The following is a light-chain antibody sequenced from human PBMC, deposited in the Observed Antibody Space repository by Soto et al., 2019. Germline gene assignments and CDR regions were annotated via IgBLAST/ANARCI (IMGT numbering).Light chain of an antibody. Sequence: QSVLTQPRSVSGSPGQSVTISCTGTSSDVGGYNYVSWYQQHPGKAPKLMIYDVSKRPSGVPDRFSGSKSGDTASLTISGLQAEDEADYYCCSYAGSYSLVFGGGTEVTGL. J-gene: IGLJ2*01. CDR1: SSDVGGYNY. CDR2: DVS. CDR3: CSYAGSYSLV. V-gene: IGLV2-11*01.